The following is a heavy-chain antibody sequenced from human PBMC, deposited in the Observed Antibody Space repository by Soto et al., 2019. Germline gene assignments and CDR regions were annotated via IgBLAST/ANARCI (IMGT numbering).Heavy chain of an antibody. J-gene: IGHJ4*02. D-gene: IGHD5-18*01. CDR3: GIGGIDVDTAMVTAFDY. Sequence: ASVKVSCKASGYTFTSYGISWVRQAPGQGLEWMGWISAYNGNTDYAQKLQGRVTMTTDTSTSTAYMELRSLRSDDTAVYYCGIGGIDVDTAMVTAFDYWGQGTLVTVLL. CDR2: ISAYNGNT. V-gene: IGHV1-18*01. CDR1: GYTFTSYG.